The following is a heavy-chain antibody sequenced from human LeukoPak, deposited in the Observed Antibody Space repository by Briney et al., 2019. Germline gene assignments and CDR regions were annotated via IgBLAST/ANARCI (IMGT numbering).Heavy chain of an antibody. CDR1: GGSIRSSH. D-gene: IGHD1-7*01. CDR3: ASGTTTKGFGY. CDR2: IYNSGGT. Sequence: PSETLSLTCTVSGGSIRSSHWSWIWQPAGKGLEWIAIIYNSGGTNYNPSLKSRVTLSVDTSKNQFSLRLRSVTAADTAVYYCASGTTTKGFGYWGQGTLITVSS. V-gene: IGHV4-4*07. J-gene: IGHJ4*02.